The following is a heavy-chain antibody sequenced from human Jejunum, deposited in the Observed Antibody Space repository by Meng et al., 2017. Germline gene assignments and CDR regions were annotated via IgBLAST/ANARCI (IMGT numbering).Heavy chain of an antibody. CDR1: GGSFSDHY. J-gene: IGHJ4*02. D-gene: IGHD3-9*01. CDR2: IHPSGRT. CDR3: ARGDDWAKSGNF. Sequence: VQLRQGGAGRLKPSETLSPASAVYGGSFSDHYLPWIRQPPGKGLEWIGEIHPSGRTYYSPSLQSRVTITLDTSKNQFSLTLNSVTAADTAVYYCARGDDWAKSGNFWGQGTLVTVSS. V-gene: IGHV4-34*01.